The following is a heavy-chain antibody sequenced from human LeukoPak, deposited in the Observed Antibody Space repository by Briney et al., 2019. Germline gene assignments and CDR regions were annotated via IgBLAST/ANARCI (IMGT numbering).Heavy chain of an antibody. CDR3: ARVRLSSGWYDDFDY. CDR1: GCTFSSHD. Sequence: SGGSLRLSCAASGCTFSSHDMHWVRQVTGKGLEWVSAIGSTGDTYYPDSVKGRFTISRENAKNSLYLQMNSLRAEDTAVYYCARVRLSSGWYDDFDYWGQGTLVTVSS. V-gene: IGHV3-13*01. J-gene: IGHJ4*02. D-gene: IGHD6-19*01. CDR2: IGSTGDT.